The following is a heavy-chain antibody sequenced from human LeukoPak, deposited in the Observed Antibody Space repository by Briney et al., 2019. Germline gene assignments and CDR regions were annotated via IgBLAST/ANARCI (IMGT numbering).Heavy chain of an antibody. D-gene: IGHD3-10*02. CDR2: INHSGTT. J-gene: IGHJ4*02. CDR1: GGSISSYY. Sequence: SETLSLTCTVSGGSISSYYWSWIRQPPGKGLEWIGEINHSGTTNYNPSLKSRVTISVDTSKNQFSLKLSSVTAVDTAVYYCARGGSSGYMLWGQGTLVTVSS. V-gene: IGHV4-34*01. CDR3: ARGGSSGYML.